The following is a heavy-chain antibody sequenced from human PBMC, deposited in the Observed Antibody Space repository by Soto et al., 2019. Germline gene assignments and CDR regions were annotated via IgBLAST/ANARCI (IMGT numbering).Heavy chain of an antibody. CDR1: GFTFSSYA. CDR3: AKDSSYCSGGSCNSYYFDY. J-gene: IGHJ4*02. V-gene: IGHV3-23*01. Sequence: GGSLRLSCAAPGFTFSSYAMSWVRQAPGKGLEWVSAISGSGGSTYYADSVKGRFTISRDNSKNTLYLQMNSLRAEDTAVYYCAKDSSYCSGGSCNSYYFDYWGQGTLVTVSS. D-gene: IGHD2-15*01. CDR2: ISGSGGST.